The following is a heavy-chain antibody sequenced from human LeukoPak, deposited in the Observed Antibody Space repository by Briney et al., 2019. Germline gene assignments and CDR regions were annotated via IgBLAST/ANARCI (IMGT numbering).Heavy chain of an antibody. CDR3: ARVRIQLWAYDY. Sequence: GASVNVSCKASGGTFSSYVISWVRQAPGQGLEWMGGINPIFGTANYAQKFQGRVTITADESTSTAYMELSSLRSEDTAVYYCARVRIQLWAYDYWGQGTLVTVSS. J-gene: IGHJ4*02. CDR1: GGTFSSYV. D-gene: IGHD5-18*01. V-gene: IGHV1-69*13. CDR2: INPIFGTA.